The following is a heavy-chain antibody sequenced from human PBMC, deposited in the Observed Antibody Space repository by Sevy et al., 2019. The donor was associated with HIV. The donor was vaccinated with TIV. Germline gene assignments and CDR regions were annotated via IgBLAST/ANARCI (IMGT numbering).Heavy chain of an antibody. D-gene: IGHD3-10*01. J-gene: IGHJ6*02. CDR2: IRSKAYGGTT. CDR1: GFTFGDYA. V-gene: IGHV3-49*03. Sequence: GGSLRLSCIASGFTFGDYAMSWFRQAPGKGLEWVGFIRSKAYGGTTEYAASVKGRFTISRDDSKSIAYLQMNSLKTEDTAVYYCTRDPAMVRGVPYYYYYGMDVWGQGTTVTVSS. CDR3: TRDPAMVRGVPYYYYYGMDV.